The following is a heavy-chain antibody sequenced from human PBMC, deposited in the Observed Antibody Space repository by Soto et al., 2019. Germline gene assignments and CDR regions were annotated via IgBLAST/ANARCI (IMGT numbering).Heavy chain of an antibody. J-gene: IGHJ3*02. CDR3: AIVLMGGYCSGGSCNDAFDI. V-gene: IGHV1-18*01. CDR2: ISAYNGNT. D-gene: IGHD2-15*01. Sequence: QVQLVQSGAEVKKPGASVKVSCKASGYTFTSYGISWVRQAPGQGLEWMGWISAYNGNTNYAQKLQCRVTMTTDTSTITAYMELRSLRSDDTAVYYCAIVLMGGYCSGGSCNDAFDIWGQGTMVTVSS. CDR1: GYTFTSYG.